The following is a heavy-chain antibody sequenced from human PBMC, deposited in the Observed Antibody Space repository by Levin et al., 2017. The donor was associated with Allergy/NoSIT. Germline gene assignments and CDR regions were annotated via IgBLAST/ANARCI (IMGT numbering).Heavy chain of an antibody. J-gene: IGHJ4*02. CDR3: AKGTLQHCSGSRCYPFDQ. D-gene: IGHD2-15*01. CDR1: GFTFTDYA. Sequence: QSGGSLRLSCAASGFTFTDYAMSWVRQAPGKGPECVSVITGRGDDTAYADSVKGRFTISRDNSKNTLYMQMDSLRDEDTALYFCAKGTLQHCSGSRCYPFDQWGQGTLVTVSS. V-gene: IGHV3-23*01. CDR2: ITGRGDDT.